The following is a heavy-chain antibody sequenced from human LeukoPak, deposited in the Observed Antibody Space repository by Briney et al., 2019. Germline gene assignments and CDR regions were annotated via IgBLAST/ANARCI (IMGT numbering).Heavy chain of an antibody. J-gene: IGHJ6*03. V-gene: IGHV1-69*06. D-gene: IGHD1-14*01. CDR3: ARRNMGGTKPEYYYYMDV. CDR2: IIPIFGTA. CDR1: GGTFSSYA. Sequence: ASVKVSCKASGGTFSSYAISWVRQAPGQGLEWMGGIIPIFGTANYAQKFQGRVTITADKSTSTAYMELSSLKASDTAMYYCARRNMGGTKPEYYYYMDVWGKGTTVTVSS.